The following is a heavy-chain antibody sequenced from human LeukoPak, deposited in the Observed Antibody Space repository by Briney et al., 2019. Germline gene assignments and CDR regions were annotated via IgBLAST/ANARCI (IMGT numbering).Heavy chain of an antibody. CDR1: GYSFTSYW. CDR3: ARQIQYGSGSYHFVWFDP. V-gene: IGHV5-51*01. J-gene: IGHJ5*02. D-gene: IGHD3-10*01. Sequence: GESLKISCKGSGYSFTSYWIGWVRQMPGKGLEWMGIIYPGDSDTRYSPSFQGQVTISADKSISTAYLQWSSLKASDTAMYYCARQIQYGSGSYHFVWFDPWGQGTLVTVSS. CDR2: IYPGDSDT.